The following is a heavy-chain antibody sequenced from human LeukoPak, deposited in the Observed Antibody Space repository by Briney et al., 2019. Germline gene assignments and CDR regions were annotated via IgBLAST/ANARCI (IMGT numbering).Heavy chain of an antibody. CDR1: GFTFSSYS. CDR3: ARHYGDSLFHYYGMDV. CDR2: ISSSSSYI. V-gene: IGHV3-21*01. D-gene: IGHD4-17*01. Sequence: GGFLRLSCAASGFTFSSYSMNWVRQAPGKGLEWVSSISSSSSYIYYADSVKGRFTISRDNAKNSLYLQMNSLRAEDTAVYYCARHYGDSLFHYYGMDVWGQGTTVTVSS. J-gene: IGHJ6*02.